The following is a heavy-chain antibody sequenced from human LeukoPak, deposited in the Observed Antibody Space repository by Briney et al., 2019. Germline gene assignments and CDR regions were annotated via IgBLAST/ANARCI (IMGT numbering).Heavy chain of an antibody. D-gene: IGHD6-19*01. CDR2: ISSSSSYI. Sequence: KAGGSLRLSCAASGFTFSSYSMNWVRQAPGKGLEWVSSISSSSSYIYYADSVKGRFTISRDNAKNSLYLQMNSLRAEDTAVYYCASSVFVAVAARDYWGQGTLVTVSS. V-gene: IGHV3-21*01. CDR1: GFTFSSYS. J-gene: IGHJ4*02. CDR3: ASSVFVAVAARDY.